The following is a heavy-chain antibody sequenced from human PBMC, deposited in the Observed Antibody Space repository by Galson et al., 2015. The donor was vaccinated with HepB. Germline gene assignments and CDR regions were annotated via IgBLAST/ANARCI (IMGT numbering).Heavy chain of an antibody. CDR3: ARADYHFSRFRPPGWDNFDP. CDR2: IYPGDSDT. CDR1: GYSFTSYW. Sequence: QSGAEVKKPGESLKISCKGSGYSFTSYWIGWVRQMPGKGLEWMGIIYPGDSDTRYSPSFQGQVTISADKSISTAYLQWSSLKASDSAMYYCARADYHFSRFRPPGWDNFDPWGQGTLVTVSS. J-gene: IGHJ5*02. V-gene: IGHV5-51*01. D-gene: IGHD3-3*01.